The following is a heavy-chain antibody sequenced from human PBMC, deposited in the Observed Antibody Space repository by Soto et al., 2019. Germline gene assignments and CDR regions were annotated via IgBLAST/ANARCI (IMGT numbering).Heavy chain of an antibody. CDR2: IIPRYGTP. CDR1: GGTFDRYA. D-gene: IGHD1-1*01. J-gene: IGHJ6*02. CDR3: AKGDGSLTENWKFYYYAFDV. Sequence: VQVSCKASGGTFDRYAFSWVRQAPGQGPEWMGGIIPRYGTPKYAQKFQGRVSIIADRSTDTVYMELSGLVSEDTAVYYCAKGDGSLTENWKFYYYAFDVWGLGTSVTVSS. V-gene: IGHV1-69*13.